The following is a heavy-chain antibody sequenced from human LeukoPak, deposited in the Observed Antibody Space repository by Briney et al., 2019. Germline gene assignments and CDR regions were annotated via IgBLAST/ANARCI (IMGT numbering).Heavy chain of an antibody. D-gene: IGHD6-13*01. Sequence: GESLKISCKASGYTFSSYWIGWVRQMPGKGLEWMGIIYPGDSDTRYSPSFQGQVTISADKSITTAYLQWSSLKASDTAMYYCARLTGLRIVAPDYYYYYYMDVWGKGTTVTVSS. V-gene: IGHV5-51*01. CDR1: GYTFSSYW. CDR3: ARLTGLRIVAPDYYYYYYMDV. CDR2: IYPGDSDT. J-gene: IGHJ6*03.